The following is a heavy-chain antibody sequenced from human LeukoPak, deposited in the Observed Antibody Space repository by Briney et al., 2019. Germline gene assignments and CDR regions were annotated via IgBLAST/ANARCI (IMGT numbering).Heavy chain of an antibody. V-gene: IGHV3-30-3*01. Sequence: GRSLRLSCAASGFTFSSYAMHWVRQAPGKGLEWVAVISYDGSNKYYADSVKGRFTISRDNSKNTPYLQMNSLRAEDTAVYYCARESRQWRVLGGVDYWGQGTLVTVSS. J-gene: IGHJ4*02. D-gene: IGHD6-19*01. CDR3: ARESRQWRVLGGVDY. CDR1: GFTFSSYA. CDR2: ISYDGSNK.